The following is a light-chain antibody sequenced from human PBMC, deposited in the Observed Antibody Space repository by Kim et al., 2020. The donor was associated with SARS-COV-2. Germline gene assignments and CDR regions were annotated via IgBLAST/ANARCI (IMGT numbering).Light chain of an antibody. CDR2: AAS. Sequence: ASAGDRVTITCRASQGISSYLAWYQQEPGKAPKLLIYAASTLQSGVPSRFSGSGSGTDFTLTISCLQSDDFATYYCQQYNSYPWTFGRGTKVEIK. CDR3: QQYNSYPWT. CDR1: QGISSY. J-gene: IGKJ1*01. V-gene: IGKV1-8*01.